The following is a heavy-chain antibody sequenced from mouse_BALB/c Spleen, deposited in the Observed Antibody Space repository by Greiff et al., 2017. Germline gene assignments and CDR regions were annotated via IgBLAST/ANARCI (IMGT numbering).Heavy chain of an antibody. D-gene: IGHD1-2*01. CDR1: GFTFSSYA. V-gene: IGHV5-6-5*01. CDR2: ISSGGST. Sequence: EVQGVESGGGLVKPGGSLKLSCAASGFTFSSYAMSWVRQTPEKRLEWVASISSGGSTYYPDSVKGRFTISRDNAKNTLYLEMSSLRSEDTAMYYCARDKKDYGSYAMDYWGQGTSVTVSS. J-gene: IGHJ4*01. CDR3: ARDKKDYGSYAMDY.